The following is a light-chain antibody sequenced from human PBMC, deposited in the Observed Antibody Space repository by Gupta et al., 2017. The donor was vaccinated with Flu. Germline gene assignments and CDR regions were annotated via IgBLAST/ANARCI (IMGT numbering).Light chain of an antibody. J-gene: IGKJ2*01. CDR3: MQSIQLPNT. CDR2: EVS. CDR1: KSLLHSDGKTY. V-gene: IGKV2D-29*01. Sequence: DIVMTQTQLSLSVTRGQPASISCKSSKSLLHSDGKTYLYWYLQKPCQPPQLLIYEVSNLFSGVPDICSGSGSGTDFTLKISRVEAEDFGVYYCMQSIQLPNTFGQGTKLEIK.